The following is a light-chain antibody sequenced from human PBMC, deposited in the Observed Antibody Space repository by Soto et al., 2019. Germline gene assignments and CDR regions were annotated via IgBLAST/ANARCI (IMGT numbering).Light chain of an antibody. CDR1: PSVTNH. V-gene: IGKV3-11*01. CDR2: GAF. CDR3: QQRSNWPLT. Sequence: EIVLTQSPSTLSLFPGERATLSCLASPSVTNHLAWYQQRPGQAPRLLIFGAFNRATGIPARFSGSRSGADFTLTISSLEPEDFAVYYCQQRSNWPLTFGGGTKVDIK. J-gene: IGKJ4*01.